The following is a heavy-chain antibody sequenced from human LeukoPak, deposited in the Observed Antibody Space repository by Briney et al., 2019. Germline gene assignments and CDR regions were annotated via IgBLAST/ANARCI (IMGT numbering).Heavy chain of an antibody. V-gene: IGHV3-30*18. D-gene: IGHD6-19*01. Sequence: GGSLRLSCAASGFTFSSYGMHWVRQAPGKGLEWVAVISYDGSNKYYADSVKGRFTISRDNSKNTLYLQMNSLRAEDTAVYYCAKGDESSGWHNWFDPWGQGTLVTVSS. CDR2: ISYDGSNK. CDR3: AKGDESSGWHNWFDP. CDR1: GFTFSSYG. J-gene: IGHJ5*02.